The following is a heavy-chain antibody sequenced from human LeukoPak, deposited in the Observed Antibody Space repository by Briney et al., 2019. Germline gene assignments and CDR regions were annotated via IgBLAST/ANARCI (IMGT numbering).Heavy chain of an antibody. J-gene: IGHJ4*02. Sequence: PGGSLRPSCAASGFTFSSYWMSWVRQAPGKGLEWVANIKQDGSEKYYVDSVKGRFTISRDSAKNSLYLQMNSLRAEDTAVYYCARDQDYVWGSYRPYYFDYWGQGTLVTVSS. CDR3: ARDQDYVWGSYRPYYFDY. CDR1: GFTFSSYW. D-gene: IGHD3-16*02. CDR2: IKQDGSEK. V-gene: IGHV3-7*01.